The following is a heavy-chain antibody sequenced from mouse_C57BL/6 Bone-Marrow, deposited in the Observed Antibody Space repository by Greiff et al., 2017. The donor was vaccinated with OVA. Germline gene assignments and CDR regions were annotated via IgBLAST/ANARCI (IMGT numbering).Heavy chain of an antibody. CDR3: ARGTTVVGYWYFDV. V-gene: IGHV1-76*01. J-gene: IGHJ1*03. CDR1: GYTFTDYY. CDR2: IYPGSGNT. Sequence: VQLQQPGAELVKPGASVKLSCKASGYTFTDYYINWVKQRPGQGLEWIARIYPGSGNTYYNEKFKGKATLTAEKSSSTAYMQLSSLTSEDSAVYFCARGTTVVGYWYFDVWGTGTTVTVSS. D-gene: IGHD1-1*01.